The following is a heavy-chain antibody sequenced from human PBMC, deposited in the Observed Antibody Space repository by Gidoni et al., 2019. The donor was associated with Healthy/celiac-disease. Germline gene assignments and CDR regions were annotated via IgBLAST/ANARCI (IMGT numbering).Heavy chain of an antibody. CDR3: ARGDPQDHK. CDR1: GDSVSSNSAT. CDR2: TYYRSNWYN. J-gene: IGHJ4*02. V-gene: IGHV6-1*01. D-gene: IGHD2-15*01. Sequence: QVQLQQSGPGLVKPSPTLSLTCAISGDSVSSNSATWNWIRPSSSRGLEWLGRTYYRSNWYNDYAVSVKSRITINPDTSKNQFSLQLSSVTPEDAAVYSCARGDPQDHKWGQGTLVTVSS.